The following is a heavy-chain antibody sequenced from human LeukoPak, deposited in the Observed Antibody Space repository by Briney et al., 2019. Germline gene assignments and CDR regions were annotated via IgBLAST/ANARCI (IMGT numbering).Heavy chain of an antibody. Sequence: GGSLRLSCTVSGFTVSSNSMSWVRQAPGKGLALVSFIYSDITHYSDSVKGRFTISRDNSKNTLYLQMNSLRAEDTAVYYCARHDYSSQVHYYYYMDVWGKGITVTVSS. D-gene: IGHD4-11*01. CDR1: GFTVSSNS. V-gene: IGHV3-53*01. CDR3: ARHDYSSQVHYYYYMDV. CDR2: IYSDIT. J-gene: IGHJ6*03.